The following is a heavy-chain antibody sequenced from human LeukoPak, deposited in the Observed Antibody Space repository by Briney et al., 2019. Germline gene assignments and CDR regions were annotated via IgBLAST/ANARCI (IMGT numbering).Heavy chain of an antibody. CDR3: ARDAAPYYYGSGIFRKNNWFDP. CDR1: GGSISSGGYS. Sequence: PSQTLSLTCAVSGGSISSGGYSWSWIRQPPGKGLEWIGYIYHSGSTNYNPSLKSRVTISVDTSKNQFSLKLSSVTAADTAVYYCARDAAPYYYGSGIFRKNNWFDPWGQGTLVTVSS. J-gene: IGHJ5*02. CDR2: IYHSGST. D-gene: IGHD3-10*01. V-gene: IGHV4-30-2*01.